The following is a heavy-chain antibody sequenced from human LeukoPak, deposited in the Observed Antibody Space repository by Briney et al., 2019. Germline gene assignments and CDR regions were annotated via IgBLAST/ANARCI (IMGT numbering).Heavy chain of an antibody. CDR1: GFSFSSYA. Sequence: PGGSLRLSCAASGFSFSSYAMSWVRQAPGKGLEWVSSIIDSGGNTFYADSVKGRFTMSRDNSKNTLYVQMNSLRVDDTAVYYCARDHRIGGSWGQGTLVTVSS. V-gene: IGHV3-23*01. D-gene: IGHD3-16*01. CDR2: IIDSGGNT. J-gene: IGHJ4*02. CDR3: ARDHRIGGS.